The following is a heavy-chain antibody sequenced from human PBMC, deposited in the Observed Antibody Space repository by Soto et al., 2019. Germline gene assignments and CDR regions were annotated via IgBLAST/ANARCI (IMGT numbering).Heavy chain of an antibody. CDR1: GVSFSSHS. J-gene: IGHJ4*02. D-gene: IGHD4-4*01. CDR3: AGGLHPLQFDY. CDR2: VHYSGIT. Sequence: PSETLSLTFTVSGVSFSSHSWNWLRKCPGKGLEWIGYVHYSGITNYSPSLKSRVNISLETSEKIFSLKFTSVATADTAVYYCAGGLHPLQFDYWGQGLMVTVS. V-gene: IGHV4-59*11.